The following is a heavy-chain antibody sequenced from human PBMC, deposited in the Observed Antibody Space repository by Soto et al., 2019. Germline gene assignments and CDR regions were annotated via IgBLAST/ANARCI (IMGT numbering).Heavy chain of an antibody. CDR2: MNPNSGNT. D-gene: IGHD1-1*01. CDR3: ASRRQLGGYYYYGMDV. J-gene: IGHJ6*02. V-gene: IGHV1-8*01. Sequence: ASVKVSCKASGYTFTSYDINWVRQATGQGLEWMGWMNPNSGNTGYAQKFQGRVTMTRNNSISTAYMELSSLRSEDTAVYYCASRRQLGGYYYYGMDVWGQGTTVTVSS. CDR1: GYTFTSYD.